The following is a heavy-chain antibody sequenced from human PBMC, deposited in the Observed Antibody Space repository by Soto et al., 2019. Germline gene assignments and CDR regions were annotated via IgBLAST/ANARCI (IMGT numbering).Heavy chain of an antibody. CDR2: IIPIFGTA. V-gene: IGHV1-69*05. CDR1: GGTFSSYA. Sequence: SVKVSCKAAGGTFSSYAISWVRQAPGQGLEWMGGIIPIFGTANYAQKFQGRVTITRDTSASTAYMELSSLRSEDTAVYYCARGLNGYLHYFDYWGQGTPVTVSS. CDR3: ARGLNGYLHYFDY. D-gene: IGHD5-18*01. J-gene: IGHJ4*02.